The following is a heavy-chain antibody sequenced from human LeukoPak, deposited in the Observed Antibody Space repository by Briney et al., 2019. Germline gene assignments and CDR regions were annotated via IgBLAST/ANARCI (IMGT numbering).Heavy chain of an antibody. D-gene: IGHD2-8*01. CDR3: ARLGYCTNGACYTHPLDY. Sequence: PSEPLSLTCAVYGGSFSGNYWSWIRQPPGKGLEWIGRIYYSGSTYYNPSLKSRVTIPVDTSRNHFSLKLSSVTAADTAVYYCARLGYCTNGACYTHPLDYWGQGTLVTVSS. J-gene: IGHJ4*02. V-gene: IGHV4-34*01. CDR1: GGSFSGNY. CDR2: IYYSGST.